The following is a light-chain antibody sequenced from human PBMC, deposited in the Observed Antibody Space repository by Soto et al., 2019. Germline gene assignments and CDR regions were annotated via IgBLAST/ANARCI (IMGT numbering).Light chain of an antibody. J-gene: IGLJ2*01. V-gene: IGLV1-51*01. CDR3: ATWDSSVSGGI. CDR2: DND. Sequence: QSVLTRPPSVSAAPGQKVTITCSGTDSNIGSNFVSWYQQLPGTGPKLLIYDNDKRPSGIPDRFSGSKSGTSATLGITGLQTGDEADYYCATWDSSVSGGIFGGVTKLTVL. CDR1: DSNIGSNF.